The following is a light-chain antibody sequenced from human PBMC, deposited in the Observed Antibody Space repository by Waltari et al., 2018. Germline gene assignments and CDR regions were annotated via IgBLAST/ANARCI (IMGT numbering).Light chain of an antibody. CDR3: QDCDKCPPYT. Sequence: ELVLTQSPATLVVSPGERVTLSCRASQSVGSNLAWYQQKPGQAPRLLIYGASTRGTGVPARFSGGGSGTEFTLSISSLQSEDFAVYYCQDCDKCPPYTFGQGTKLEI. CDR2: GAS. J-gene: IGKJ2*01. V-gene: IGKV3-15*01. CDR1: QSVGSN.